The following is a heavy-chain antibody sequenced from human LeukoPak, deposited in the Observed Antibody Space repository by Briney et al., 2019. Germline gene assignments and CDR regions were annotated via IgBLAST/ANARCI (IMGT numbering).Heavy chain of an antibody. V-gene: IGHV5-51*01. J-gene: IGHJ4*02. CDR3: ARLAYDSSGYYHGGPDC. Sequence: KRGESLKISCKGSGYSFTSYWIGWVRQMPGKGLEWMGIIYPGDSDTRYSPSFQGQVTISADKSISTAYLQWSSLKASDTAMYYCARLAYDSSGYYHGGPDCWGQGTLVTVSS. CDR1: GYSFTSYW. D-gene: IGHD3-22*01. CDR2: IYPGDSDT.